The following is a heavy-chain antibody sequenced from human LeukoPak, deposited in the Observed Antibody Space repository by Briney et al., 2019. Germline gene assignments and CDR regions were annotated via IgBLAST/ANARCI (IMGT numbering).Heavy chain of an antibody. D-gene: IGHD1-1*01. J-gene: IGHJ4*02. CDR2: ISNSDGKT. CDR3: AKATGNLGN. V-gene: IGHV3-23*01. Sequence: GGSLRLSCAASDFTVSNMYMTWVRQAPGKGLEWVSTISNSDGKTYYADSVKGRFTISRDNSKNTLYVQMNGLTAEDTAIYYCAKATGNLGNWGQGTLVTVSS. CDR1: DFTVSNMY.